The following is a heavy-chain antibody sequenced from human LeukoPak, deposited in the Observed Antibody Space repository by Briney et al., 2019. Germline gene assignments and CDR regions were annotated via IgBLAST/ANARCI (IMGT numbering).Heavy chain of an antibody. J-gene: IGHJ4*02. CDR1: GDSISNYN. D-gene: IGHD1-26*01. CDR3: AKDGGIVGATTGFDY. CDR2: IYYRGNT. V-gene: IGHV4-59*01. Sequence: PSETLSLTCTVSGDSISNYNWNWIRRPPGKGLEGLGYIYYRGNTNYNPSLKSRLTVSADTSKSRFSLRVSSVTAADTAVYYCAKDGGIVGATTGFDYWGQGTLVTVSS.